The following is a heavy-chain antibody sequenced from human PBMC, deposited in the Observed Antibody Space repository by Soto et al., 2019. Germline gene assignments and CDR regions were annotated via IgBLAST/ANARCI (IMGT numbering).Heavy chain of an antibody. J-gene: IGHJ6*02. CDR2: IYYSGST. CDR1: GGSISSGDYY. D-gene: IGHD6-13*01. Sequence: SETLSLTCTVSGGSISSGDYYWSWIRQPPGKGLEWIGYIYYSGSTYYNPSLKSRVTISVDTSKNQFSLKLSSVTAADTAVYYCAREGGSSWYPGYYSYYYGMDVWGQGTTVTVSS. CDR3: AREGGSSWYPGYYSYYYGMDV. V-gene: IGHV4-30-4*01.